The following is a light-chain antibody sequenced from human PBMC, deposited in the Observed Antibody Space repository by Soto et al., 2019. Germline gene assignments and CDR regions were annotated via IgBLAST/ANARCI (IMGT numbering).Light chain of an antibody. V-gene: IGKV3-20*01. CDR2: GAS. CDR1: QGGNSEA. CDR3: HKYGTGRDT. J-gene: IGKJ2*01. Sequence: LTQASGSLSLAPGASVTLSCSDIQGGNSEALAWYQHNPGQTPRLLIYGASSRATAIPDRFSGSGSGTDFTLTISRLEPEDFALYYCHKYGTGRDTFGKGTKLEIK.